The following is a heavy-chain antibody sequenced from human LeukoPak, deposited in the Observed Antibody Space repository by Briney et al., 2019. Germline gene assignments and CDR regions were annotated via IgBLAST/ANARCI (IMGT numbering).Heavy chain of an antibody. D-gene: IGHD6-13*01. J-gene: IGHJ3*02. V-gene: IGHV4-61*01. CDR2: IYYSGST. Sequence: SETLSLTCTVSGGSISSSSYYWSWIRQPPGKGLEWIGYIYYSGSTNYNPSLKSRVTISVDTSKNQFSLKLSSVTAADTAVYYCARRIAAALDDAFDIWGQGTMVTVSS. CDR1: GGSISSSSYY. CDR3: ARRIAAALDDAFDI.